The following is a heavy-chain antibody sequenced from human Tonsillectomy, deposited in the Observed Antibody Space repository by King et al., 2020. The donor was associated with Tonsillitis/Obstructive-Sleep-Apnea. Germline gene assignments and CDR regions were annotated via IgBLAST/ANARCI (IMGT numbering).Heavy chain of an antibody. J-gene: IGHJ3*02. CDR2: ISWNSGSI. Sequence: QLVQSGGGLVQPGRSLRLSCAASGFTFDDYAMHWVRQAPGKGLEWVSGISWNSGSIGYADSVKGRFTISRDNAKNSLYLQMNSLRAEDTALYYCAKDVNQYYGAFDIWGQGTMVTVSS. D-gene: IGHD3-10*01. CDR3: AKDVNQYYGAFDI. V-gene: IGHV3-9*01. CDR1: GFTFDDYA.